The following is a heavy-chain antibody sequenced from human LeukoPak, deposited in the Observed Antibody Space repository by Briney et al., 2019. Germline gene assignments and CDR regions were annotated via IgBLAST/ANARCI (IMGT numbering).Heavy chain of an antibody. CDR2: IIPIFGTA. V-gene: IGHV1-69*13. Sequence: GASVKVSCKASGGTFSSYAISWVRQAPGRGLEWMGGIIPIFGTANYAQKFQGRVTITADESTSTAYMELSSLRSEDTAVYYCASQGAARWFDPWGQGTLVTVSS. CDR1: GGTFSSYA. CDR3: ASQGAARWFDP. D-gene: IGHD6-13*01. J-gene: IGHJ5*02.